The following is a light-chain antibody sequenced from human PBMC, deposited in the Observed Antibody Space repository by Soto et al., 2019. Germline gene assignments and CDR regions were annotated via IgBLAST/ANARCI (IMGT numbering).Light chain of an antibody. J-gene: IGLJ3*02. CDR2: EVS. CDR1: SSDVGGYNY. V-gene: IGLV2-14*01. Sequence: QSALTQPASVSGSPGQSITISCTGTSSDVGGYNYVSWYQQHPGKAPQLMIYEVSNRTSGVSNRFSGSKSGNTASLTISGLQDDDDDDYYCSSYTSSSPLVFGGGTQLTVL. CDR3: SSYTSSSPLV.